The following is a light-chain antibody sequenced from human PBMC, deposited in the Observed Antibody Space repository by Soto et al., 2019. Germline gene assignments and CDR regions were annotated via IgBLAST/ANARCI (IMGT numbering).Light chain of an antibody. J-gene: IGKJ3*01. Sequence: DIQMTQSLTSLSASVGDRVTITCRASQDIRNFVAWYQKKPGKAPKLLIYAASTLQSGVPSRFSGSASGTDFTLTINSLQPEDVATYSCQKYSSVPVFGPGTKVEIK. V-gene: IGKV1-27*01. CDR2: AAS. CDR3: QKYSSVPV. CDR1: QDIRNF.